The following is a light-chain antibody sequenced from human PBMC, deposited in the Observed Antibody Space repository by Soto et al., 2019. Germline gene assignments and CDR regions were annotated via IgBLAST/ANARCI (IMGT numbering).Light chain of an antibody. CDR2: VAS. V-gene: IGKV1-39*01. J-gene: IGKJ1*01. CDR1: QSITKF. Sequence: DIPMTQFPSSLSASVGDRVTITCRASQSITKFSNWYQLKPGRAPKLLIYVASSLQSGVPSRFSGSGSGTEFTLTISSLQPEDFATYYCQQSHTTPWTFGHGTKVEIK. CDR3: QQSHTTPWT.